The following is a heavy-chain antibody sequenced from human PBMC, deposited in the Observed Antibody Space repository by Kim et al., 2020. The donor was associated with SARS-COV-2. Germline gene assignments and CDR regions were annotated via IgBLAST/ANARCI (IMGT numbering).Heavy chain of an antibody. V-gene: IGHV1-69*13. J-gene: IGHJ4*02. CDR2: IIPIFGTA. CDR1: GGTFSSYA. Sequence: SVKVSCKASGGTFSSYAISWVRQAPGQGLEWMGGIIPIFGTANYAQKFQGRVTITADESTSTAYMELSSLRSEDTAVYYCARDYYDSSGRIFTMYWGQGTLVTVSS. D-gene: IGHD3-22*01. CDR3: ARDYYDSSGRIFTMY.